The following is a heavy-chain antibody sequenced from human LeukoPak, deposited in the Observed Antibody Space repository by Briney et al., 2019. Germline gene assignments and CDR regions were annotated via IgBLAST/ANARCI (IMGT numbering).Heavy chain of an antibody. CDR3: ARGAAGGVTYYDFWSGYY. Sequence: ASVKVSCKASGGTFSSYAISWVRQAPGQGLEWMGGIIPIFGTANYAQKFQGRVTMTRDTSISTAYMELSRLRSDDTAVYYCARGAAGGVTYYDFWSGYYWGQGTLVTVSS. D-gene: IGHD3-3*01. CDR1: GGTFSSYA. V-gene: IGHV1-69*05. J-gene: IGHJ4*02. CDR2: IIPIFGTA.